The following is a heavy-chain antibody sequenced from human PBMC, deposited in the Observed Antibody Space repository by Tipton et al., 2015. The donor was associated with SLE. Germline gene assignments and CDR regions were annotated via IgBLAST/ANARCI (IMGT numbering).Heavy chain of an antibody. CDR3: ASVRDTGFANY. CDR2: IYTSGST. Sequence: TLSLTCTVSGGSISSGSYYWSWIRQPAGKGLEWIGHIYTSGSTNYNPSLKSRVTISVDTSKNQFSLKLSSVTAADTAVYYCASVRDTGFANYSGQGTLVTVSS. CDR1: GGSISSGSYY. D-gene: IGHD5-24*01. J-gene: IGHJ4*02. V-gene: IGHV4-61*09.